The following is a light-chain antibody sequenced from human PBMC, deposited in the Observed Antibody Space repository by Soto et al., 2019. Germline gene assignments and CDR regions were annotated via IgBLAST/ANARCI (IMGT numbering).Light chain of an antibody. J-gene: IGLJ1*01. CDR3: RSYTRTSTYV. CDR2: DVT. V-gene: IGLV2-14*01. Sequence: QSVLTQPASVSGSPGQSITISCTGTSSDVGAYNYVSWYQQHPGKVPKLMIYDVTNRPSGVSNRFSGSKSGNTASLTITGLQAEDEADYYCRSYTRTSTYVFGAGTKVTVL. CDR1: SSDVGAYNY.